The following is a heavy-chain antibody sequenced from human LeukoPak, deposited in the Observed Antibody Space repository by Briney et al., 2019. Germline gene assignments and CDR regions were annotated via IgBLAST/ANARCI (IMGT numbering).Heavy chain of an antibody. V-gene: IGHV4-59*01. D-gene: IGHD2-2*01. CDR2: IYYSGST. Sequence: SETLSLTCTVSGGSISSYYWSWIRQPPGKGLECIGYIYYSGSTNYNPSLKSRVTISVDTSKNRFFLKMSSGPEDKTVWYYSTDVAGYGSTSLPFDIWGQGTMVTVSS. CDR3: TDVAGYGSTSLPFDI. J-gene: IGHJ3*02. CDR1: GGSISSYY.